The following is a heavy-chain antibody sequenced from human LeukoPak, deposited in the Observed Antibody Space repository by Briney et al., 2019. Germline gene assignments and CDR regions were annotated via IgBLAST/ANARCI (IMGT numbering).Heavy chain of an antibody. CDR2: IYTSGST. V-gene: IGHV4-4*07. D-gene: IGHD3-10*01. CDR3: ARGPYGSGSYAFDY. J-gene: IGHJ4*02. CDR1: GGSISTYY. Sequence: SSETLSLTCTVSGGSISTYYWSWIRQPAGKGLEWIGLIYTSGSTNYNPSLKSRVTISVDKSKNQFSLKLSSVTAADTAVYYCARGPYGSGSYAFDYWGQGTLVTVSS.